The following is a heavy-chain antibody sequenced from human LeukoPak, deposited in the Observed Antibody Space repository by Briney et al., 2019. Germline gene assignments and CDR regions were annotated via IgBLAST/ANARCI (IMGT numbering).Heavy chain of an antibody. CDR3: ATQSSTSDYYYYYMDV. J-gene: IGHJ6*03. CDR2: MNPNSGNT. Sequence: ASVKVSCKASGYTFTSYDINWVRQATGQGLEWMGWMNPNSGNTGYVQKFQGRVTMTRNTSISTAYMELSSLRSEDTAVYYCATQSSTSDYYYYYMDVWGKGTTVTVSS. V-gene: IGHV1-8*01. CDR1: GYTFTSYD. D-gene: IGHD2-2*01.